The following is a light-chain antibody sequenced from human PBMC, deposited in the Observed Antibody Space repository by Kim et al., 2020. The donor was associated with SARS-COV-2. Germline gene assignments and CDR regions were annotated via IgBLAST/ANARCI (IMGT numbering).Light chain of an antibody. J-gene: IGLJ1*01. V-gene: IGLV3-21*04. Sequence: SYELTQPPSLSVAPGKTATIICGGTNIGGKSVQWYQQKPGQAPVLVIYYDSGRPSGIPERFSGSNSGNTATLTISRVEAGDEADYYCQVWDSSSDHYIFGSGTNVTVL. CDR1: NIGGKS. CDR3: QVWDSSSDHYI. CDR2: YDS.